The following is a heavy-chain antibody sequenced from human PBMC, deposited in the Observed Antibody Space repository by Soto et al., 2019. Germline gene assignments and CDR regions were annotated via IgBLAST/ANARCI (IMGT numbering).Heavy chain of an antibody. CDR3: AHTDGYPYYFDY. D-gene: IGHD6-13*01. CDR2: IYWNDDK. Sequence: SGPTLVNPTQTLTLTCTFSGFSHSTSGVGVGWIRQPPGKALEWLALIYWNDDKRYSPPLKSRLTITKDTSKNQVVLTMTNMDPVDTATYYCAHTDGYPYYFDYWGQGTLVTVSS. CDR1: GFSHSTSGVG. J-gene: IGHJ4*02. V-gene: IGHV2-5*01.